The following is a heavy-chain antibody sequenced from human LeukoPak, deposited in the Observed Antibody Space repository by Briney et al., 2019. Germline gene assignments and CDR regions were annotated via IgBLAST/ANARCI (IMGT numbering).Heavy chain of an antibody. V-gene: IGHV3-21*04. CDR1: AFSLNAYN. CDR2: ISYTGTYI. CDR3: VRDRGTYRPIDY. D-gene: IGHD1-26*01. Sequence: GGPLRLSCAASAFSLNAYNMNWVRQAPGKGLEWVSSISYTGTYIYYADSVKGRFTISRDNAQNSLYLQMSSLRAEDTAIYYCVRDRGTYRPIDYWGQGTLVTVSS. J-gene: IGHJ4*02.